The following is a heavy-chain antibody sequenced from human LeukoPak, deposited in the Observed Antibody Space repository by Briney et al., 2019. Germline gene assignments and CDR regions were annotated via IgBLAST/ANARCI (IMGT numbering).Heavy chain of an antibody. Sequence: SETLSLTCAVYGGSFSGYYWSWIRQPPGKGLEWIGEINHSGSTNYNPSLKSRVTISVDTSKNQFSLKLSSVTAADTAVYYCARDGVGYYYGSGSYSYSMDVWGQGTTVTVSS. CDR2: INHSGST. J-gene: IGHJ6*02. V-gene: IGHV4-34*01. D-gene: IGHD3-10*01. CDR3: ARDGVGYYYGSGSYSYSMDV. CDR1: GGSFSGYY.